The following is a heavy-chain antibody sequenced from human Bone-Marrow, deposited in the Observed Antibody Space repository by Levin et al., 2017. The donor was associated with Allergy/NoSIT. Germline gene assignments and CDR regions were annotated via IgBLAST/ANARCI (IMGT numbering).Heavy chain of an antibody. D-gene: IGHD3-10*01. CDR3: ARGEYYYGSGNWFDP. CDR2: IYSSGRT. V-gene: IGHV4-61*01. J-gene: IGHJ5*02. CDR1: GGSVSSGTYY. Sequence: ASETLSLTCTVSGGSVSSGTYYWNWIRQPPGKGLEWIGYIYSSGRTKYNPSLKSRVTISVDTSKNQFSLKLSSVTAADTAVYFCARGEYYYGSGNWFDPWGQGTLVTVSS.